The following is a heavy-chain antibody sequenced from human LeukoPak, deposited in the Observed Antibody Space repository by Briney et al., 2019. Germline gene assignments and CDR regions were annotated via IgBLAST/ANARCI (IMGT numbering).Heavy chain of an antibody. J-gene: IGHJ3*02. CDR3: ARVLNYYGSGSYYNVAFDI. V-gene: IGHV4-4*07. Sequence: SETLSLTCTVSGGSISSYYWSWIRQPAGKGLEWNGRIYTSGSTNYNPSLKSRVTMSVDTSKNQFSLKLSSVTAADTAVYYCARVLNYYGSGSYYNVAFDIWGQGTMVTVSS. CDR1: GGSISSYY. D-gene: IGHD3-10*01. CDR2: IYTSGST.